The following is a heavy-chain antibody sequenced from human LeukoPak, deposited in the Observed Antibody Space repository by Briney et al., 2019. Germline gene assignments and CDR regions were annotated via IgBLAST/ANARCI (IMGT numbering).Heavy chain of an antibody. CDR1: GGSFSGYY. V-gene: IGHV4-34*01. J-gene: IGHJ5*02. Sequence: PSETLSLTCAVYGGSFSGYYWSWIRQPPGKGLEWIGEINHSGSTNYNPSLKSRVTISVDTSKNQFSLKLSSVTAADTGLYYCARLGSSAWLYNWFDPWGQGTLVTVSS. D-gene: IGHD6-19*01. CDR2: INHSGST. CDR3: ARLGSSAWLYNWFDP.